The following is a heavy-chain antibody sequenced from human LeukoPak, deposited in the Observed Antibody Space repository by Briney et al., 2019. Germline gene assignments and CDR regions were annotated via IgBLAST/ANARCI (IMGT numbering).Heavy chain of an antibody. CDR3: ARGGHYDFWSGYLPGLDY. CDR1: GYTFTSYG. D-gene: IGHD3-3*01. J-gene: IGHJ4*02. CDR2: ISAYNGNT. Sequence: ASVKVSCKASGYTFTSYGISWVRQAPGQGLEWMGWISAYNGNTNYAQKLQGRVTMTTDTSTSTAYMELRSLRSDDTAVYYCARGGHYDFWSGYLPGLDYWGQGTLVTVSS. V-gene: IGHV1-18*01.